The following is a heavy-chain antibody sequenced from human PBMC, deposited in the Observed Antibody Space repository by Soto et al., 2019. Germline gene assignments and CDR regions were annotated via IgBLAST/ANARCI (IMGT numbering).Heavy chain of an antibody. Sequence: ASVKVSCKAFGYSFISHYMHWVRQAPGQGLEWMGTIHPAGINTAYAQKFQGRVSMTTDTSTSTVYMELTSLTSEDTAVYYFARAASWKDLVWYLDPWGQGTLVTVSS. D-gene: IGHD1-1*01. CDR2: IHPAGINT. J-gene: IGHJ5*02. CDR3: ARAASWKDLVWYLDP. CDR1: GYSFISHY. V-gene: IGHV1-46*03.